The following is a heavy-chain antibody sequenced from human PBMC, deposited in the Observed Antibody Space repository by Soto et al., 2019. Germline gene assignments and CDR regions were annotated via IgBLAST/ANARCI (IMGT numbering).Heavy chain of an antibody. CDR1: GFTFDDYA. CDR2: ISWNSGDI. Sequence: EVQLVESGGGLVQPGRSLRLSCAATGFTFDDYAMHWVRQAPGKGLEWVSSISWNSGDIGYADSVKGRFTISRDNAKNSLHLQMNSPRAEDTALYYCAKGNYAYYYYYMDVWGKGTTVTVSS. D-gene: IGHD4-17*01. CDR3: AKGNYAYYYYYMDV. V-gene: IGHV3-9*01. J-gene: IGHJ6*03.